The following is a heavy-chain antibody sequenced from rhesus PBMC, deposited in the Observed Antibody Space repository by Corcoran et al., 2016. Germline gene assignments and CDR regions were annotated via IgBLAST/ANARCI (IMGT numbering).Heavy chain of an antibody. V-gene: IGHV6-1*01. CDR1: GDSFPSNSAT. Sequence: QVQLQESGPGLVKPSQTLSLTCAISGDSFPSNSATWNWIRQSPSRGLEWLGRTYYRSKLYNEYAQSVQNRISINPDTSKNQFSLQLNSVTPEDMAVYYCARLTYYNIWTGYYTFDYWGQGVLVTVSS. CDR2: TYYRSKLYN. J-gene: IGHJ4*01. CDR3: ARLTYYNIWTGYYTFDY. D-gene: IGHD3-3*01.